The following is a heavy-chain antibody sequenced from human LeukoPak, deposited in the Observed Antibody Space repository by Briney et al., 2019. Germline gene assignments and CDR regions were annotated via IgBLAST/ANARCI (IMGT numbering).Heavy chain of an antibody. CDR3: ARRAVAGTKFGPFDY. Sequence: GGSLRLSCAASRFTFSSYSMNWVRQAPGKGLEWVSYISSSSSTIYYADSVKGRFTISRDNAKNSLYLQMNSLRAEDTAVYYCARRAVAGTKFGPFDYWGQGTLVTVSS. J-gene: IGHJ4*02. CDR2: ISSSSSTI. V-gene: IGHV3-48*01. D-gene: IGHD6-19*01. CDR1: RFTFSSYS.